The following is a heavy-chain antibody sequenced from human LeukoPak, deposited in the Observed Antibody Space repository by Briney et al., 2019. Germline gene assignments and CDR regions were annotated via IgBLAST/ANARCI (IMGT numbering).Heavy chain of an antibody. J-gene: IGHJ6*03. D-gene: IGHD1-26*01. Sequence: GSLRLSCAASGFTFSSYNMNWVRRAPGKGLEWVSSIISSSSYIYYEESVKGRFPISRDNAKNSLYLKMDSLRVEDTAEYYCARDPYSGNYGAYYYYYMDVWGKGTTVTVSS. CDR2: IISSSSYI. V-gene: IGHV3-21*06. CDR1: GFTFSSYN. CDR3: ARDPYSGNYGAYYYYYMDV.